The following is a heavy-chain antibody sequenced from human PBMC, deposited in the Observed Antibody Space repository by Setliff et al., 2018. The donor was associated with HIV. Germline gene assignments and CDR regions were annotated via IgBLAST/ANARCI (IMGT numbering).Heavy chain of an antibody. V-gene: IGHV1-69*05. J-gene: IGHJ4*02. CDR2: IIPIFGTA. CDR1: GGTFSSYA. CDR3: ARDHPGIAY. Sequence: SVKVSCKASGGTFSSYAISWVRQAPGQGLEWMGGIIPIFGTANYAQKFQGRVTITRDTSASTVYMELSSLRSEDTAMYYCARDHPGIAYWGQGSLVTVSS.